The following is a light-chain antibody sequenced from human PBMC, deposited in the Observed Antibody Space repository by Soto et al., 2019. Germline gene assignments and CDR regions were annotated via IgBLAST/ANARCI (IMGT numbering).Light chain of an antibody. V-gene: IGLV2-14*01. Sequence: QSALTQPASVSGSPGQSITISCTGTSSDVGGYNYVSWYQQHPGKAPKLMIYDVSNRPSGVSNRFSGCKSGNTASLTISGLQAADEADYYCSSYTSSSTLVVFGGGTQLTVL. CDR3: SSYTSSSTLVV. CDR2: DVS. CDR1: SSDVGGYNY. J-gene: IGLJ2*01.